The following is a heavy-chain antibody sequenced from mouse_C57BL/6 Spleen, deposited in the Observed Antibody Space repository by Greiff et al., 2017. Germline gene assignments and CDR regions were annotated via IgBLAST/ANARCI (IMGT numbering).Heavy chain of an antibody. Sequence: EVQRVESGGGLVKPGGSLKLSCAASGFTFSSYAMSWVRQTPEKRLEWVATISDGGSYTYYPDNVKGRFTISRDNAKNNLYLQMSHLKSEDTAMYYCARDRIYYGNYDAMDYWGQGTSVTVSS. CDR3: ARDRIYYGNYDAMDY. J-gene: IGHJ4*01. CDR1: GFTFSSYA. CDR2: ISDGGSYT. D-gene: IGHD2-1*01. V-gene: IGHV5-4*01.